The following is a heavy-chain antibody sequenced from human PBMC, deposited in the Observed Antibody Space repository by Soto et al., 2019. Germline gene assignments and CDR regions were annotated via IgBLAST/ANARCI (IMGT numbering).Heavy chain of an antibody. CDR3: GRDLTSNANCIDP. CDR2: IYYTGKT. D-gene: IGHD2-2*01. Sequence: QVQLQESGPGLVKPSQTLSLTCSVSGDYIHVGGYYWTWIRQRPGKGLEWMGYIYYTGKTYYNPSLESRLTMSVDRSKNQFSLRLTSVPAADTAVYFCGRDLTSNANCIDPWGQGTLVTVS. CDR1: GDYIHVGGYY. V-gene: IGHV4-31*03. J-gene: IGHJ5*02.